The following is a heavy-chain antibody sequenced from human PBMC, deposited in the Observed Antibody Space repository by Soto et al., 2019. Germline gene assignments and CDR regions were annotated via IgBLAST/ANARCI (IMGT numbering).Heavy chain of an antibody. CDR2: IIPIVETP. CDR3: ARLSRPNYYDTSGFFKANWFDP. V-gene: IGHV1-69*01. CDR1: GGTFNSYD. J-gene: IGHJ5*02. D-gene: IGHD3-22*01. Sequence: QVQLVQSGAEVKKPGSSMKVSCKAAGGTFNSYDINWVRQAPGQGLEWMGGIIPIVETPKYAQKFQGRVTITADESTNTVYMELSSLRSADTAMYYCARLSRPNYYDTSGFFKANWFDPWGQGTLVTVSS.